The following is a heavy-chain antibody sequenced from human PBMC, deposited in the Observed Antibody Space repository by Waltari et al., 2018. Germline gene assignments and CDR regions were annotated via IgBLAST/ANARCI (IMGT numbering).Heavy chain of an antibody. CDR2: ISSSGSTI. CDR3: ASSKGIAAAGPLYYFDY. D-gene: IGHD6-13*01. CDR1: GFTFSSSE. V-gene: IGHV3-48*03. Sequence: EVQLVESGGGLVQPGGSLRLSCAASGFTFSSSEMTWVRQAPGKGLEWVSYISSSGSTIYYADSVKGRFTISRDNAKNSLYLQMNSLRAEDTAVYYCASSKGIAAAGPLYYFDYWGQGTLVTVSS. J-gene: IGHJ4*02.